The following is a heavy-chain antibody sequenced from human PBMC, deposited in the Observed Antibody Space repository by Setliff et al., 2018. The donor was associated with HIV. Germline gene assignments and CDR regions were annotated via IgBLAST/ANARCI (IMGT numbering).Heavy chain of an antibody. D-gene: IGHD5-12*01. CDR3: ARHQSGYNFSPFDN. J-gene: IGHJ4*02. Sequence: SETLSLTCAVYGGSFSDYYWSWIRQPPGKGLEWIGEINHSGSTNYNPSLKSRVTISVDTSKNQFSLKLTSVTAADTATYYCARHQSGYNFSPFDNWGLGSLVTVSS. CDR1: GGSFSDYY. V-gene: IGHV4-34*01. CDR2: INHSGST.